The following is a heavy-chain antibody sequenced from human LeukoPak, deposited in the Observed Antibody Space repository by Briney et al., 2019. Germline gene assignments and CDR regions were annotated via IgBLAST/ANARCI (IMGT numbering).Heavy chain of an antibody. V-gene: IGHV4-61*02. J-gene: IGHJ4*02. D-gene: IGHD3/OR15-3a*01. CDR1: GASISSGSYY. CDR3: ARQNYDFWPGLLHPDY. Sequence: SQTLSLTCTVSGASISSGSYYWSWVRQPAGKGLEWIGRIYTSGSTNYNPSRKSRVTISEDTSKNQGSLKFNSVTAADTAVYYCARQNYDFWPGLLHPDYWGQGIFVAVSS. CDR2: IYTSGST.